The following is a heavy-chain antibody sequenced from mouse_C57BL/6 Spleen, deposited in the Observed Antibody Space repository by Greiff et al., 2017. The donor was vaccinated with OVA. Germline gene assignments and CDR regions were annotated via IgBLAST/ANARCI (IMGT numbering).Heavy chain of an antibody. CDR2: INPNNGGT. V-gene: IGHV1-26*01. Sequence: VQLKQSGPELVKPGASVKISCKASGYTFTDYYMNWVKQSHGKSLEWIGDINPNNGGTSYNQKFKGKATLTVDKSSSTAYMELRSLTSEDSAVYYCARSGGNYGYFDVWGTGTTVTVSS. J-gene: IGHJ1*03. CDR3: ARSGGNYGYFDV. D-gene: IGHD1-1*02. CDR1: GYTFTDYY.